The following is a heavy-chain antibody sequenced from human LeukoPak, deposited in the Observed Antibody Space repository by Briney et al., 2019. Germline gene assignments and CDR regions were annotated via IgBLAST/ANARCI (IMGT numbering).Heavy chain of an antibody. J-gene: IGHJ4*02. V-gene: IGHV1-3*01. CDR2: INAGNGNT. CDR3: ARDYSNYKKMYYFDY. D-gene: IGHD4-11*01. CDR1: GYTFTSYA. Sequence: ASAKVSCKASGYTFTSYAMHWVRQAPGQRLEWMGWINAGNGNTKYSQKFQGRVTITRDTSASTAYMELSSLRSEDTAVYYCARDYSNYKKMYYFDYWGQGTLVTVSS.